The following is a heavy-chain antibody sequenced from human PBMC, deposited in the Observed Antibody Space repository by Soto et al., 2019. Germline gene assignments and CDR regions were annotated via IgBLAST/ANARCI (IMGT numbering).Heavy chain of an antibody. CDR3: AKSRYSDSSGDFYDY. V-gene: IGHV3-23*01. D-gene: IGHD3-22*01. CDR2: IGGSGRTT. Sequence: GGSLRLSCAASAFTFNNYAMSWVRQAPGKGLEWVSGIGGSGRTTYYADSVKGRFTISRDNSNNTLFLQMNSLRAEDTAVYYCAKSRYSDSSGDFYDYWGQGTLVTVPQ. J-gene: IGHJ4*02. CDR1: AFTFNNYA.